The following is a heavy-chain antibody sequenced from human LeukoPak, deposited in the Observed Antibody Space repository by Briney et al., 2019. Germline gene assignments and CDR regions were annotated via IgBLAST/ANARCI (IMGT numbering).Heavy chain of an antibody. J-gene: IGHJ4*02. V-gene: IGHV5-51*01. CDR2: IYPGDSDS. CDR3: ARQSSSGLWDFDY. Sequence: GESLKISCKGSGYSFTSYWIGWVRQMPGKGLEWMGIIYPGDSDSRYSPSFQGQVTISADKSIRTAYLQWSSLKASDTAMYYCARQSSSGLWDFDYWGQGTLVTVSS. CDR1: GYSFTSYW. D-gene: IGHD3-22*01.